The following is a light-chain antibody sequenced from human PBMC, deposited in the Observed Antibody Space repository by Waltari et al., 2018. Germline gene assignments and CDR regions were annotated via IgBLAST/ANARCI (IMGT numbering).Light chain of an antibody. J-gene: IGLJ3*02. CDR3: VLYMGSGIWV. CDR1: SGSVTSRYY. Sequence: QTVVTQEPSFSVSPGGTVTLTCGLGSGSVTSRYYPSWYQQTPGQAPRTHIYNPNICSSGAPARFSGSSLGNKAALTITGAQADDDSDYYCVLYMGSGIWVFGGGTKLTVL. CDR2: NPN. V-gene: IGLV8-61*01.